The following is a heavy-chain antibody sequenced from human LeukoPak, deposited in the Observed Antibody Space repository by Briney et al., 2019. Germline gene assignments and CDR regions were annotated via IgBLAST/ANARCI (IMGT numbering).Heavy chain of an antibody. CDR1: GGSISSYY. J-gene: IGHJ4*02. D-gene: IGHD2-21*02. V-gene: IGHV4-59*12. CDR2: IYYSGST. CDR3: ARGNGCGGDCWWVDY. Sequence: SETLSLTCTVSGGSISSYYWSWIRQPPGKGLEWIGYIYYSGSTIYNPSLKSRVTISVDTSKNQFSLKLSSVTAADTAVYYCARGNGCGGDCWWVDYWGQGTLVTVSS.